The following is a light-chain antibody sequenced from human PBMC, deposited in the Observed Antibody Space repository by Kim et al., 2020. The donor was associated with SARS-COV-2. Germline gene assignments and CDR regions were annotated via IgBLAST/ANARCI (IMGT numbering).Light chain of an antibody. CDR2: SND. J-gene: IGLJ3*02. V-gene: IGLV1-44*01. Sequence: QSVLTQPPSASGTPGQRVTISCSGSSPNIGSNAVSWYQQLPGTAPKLVVYSNDQRPSGVPDRFSGSRSGTSASLAVSGLQSEDEADYYCAAWDDSLYGRRFGGGTKVTVL. CDR1: SPNIGSNA. CDR3: AAWDDSLYGRR.